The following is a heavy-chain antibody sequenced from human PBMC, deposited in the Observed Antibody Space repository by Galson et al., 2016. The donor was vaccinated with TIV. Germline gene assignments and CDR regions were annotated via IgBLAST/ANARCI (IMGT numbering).Heavy chain of an antibody. D-gene: IGHD5-18*01. J-gene: IGHJ4*02. CDR3: VLEAYMYGWDS. Sequence: ETLSLTCAVSGYSISSGYFWGWIRQSPGKGLEWVASISHSGSTYYNPSLNSRVAILVDTSKNEFSLRLTSIIAADTAIYYCVLEAYMYGWDSWGQGALVSVSS. V-gene: IGHV4-38-2*01. CDR1: GYSISSGYF. CDR2: ISHSGST.